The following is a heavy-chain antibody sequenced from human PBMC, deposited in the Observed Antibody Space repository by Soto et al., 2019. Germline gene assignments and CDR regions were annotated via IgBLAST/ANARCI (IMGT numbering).Heavy chain of an antibody. D-gene: IGHD6-6*01. V-gene: IGHV1-18*01. CDR3: VKAARQCFSREREN. CDR2: ISPSNGTT. CDR1: GYTFPSYV. Sequence: GASVKVSCKASGYTFPSYVITWVRQAPGQGLEWMGWISPSNGTTNNAKKLQGRVTMTTATPKTTAYMELRTLRSDDPAVYNCVKAARQCFSRERENWGQGTLVTVSS. J-gene: IGHJ4*02.